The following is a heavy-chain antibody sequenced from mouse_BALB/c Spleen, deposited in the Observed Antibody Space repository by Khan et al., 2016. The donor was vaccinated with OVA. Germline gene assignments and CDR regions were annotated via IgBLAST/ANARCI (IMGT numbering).Heavy chain of an antibody. D-gene: IGHD2-12*01. CDR2: INTYTGEP. CDR1: GYTSTNYG. CDR3: ERKNYSDDRYFDV. Sequence: QIQLVQSGPELKKPGETVKISCKASGYTSTNYGMNWVKQAPGKGLKWMGWINTYTGEPTYADDFKGRFAFSLETSANTAYLQINNLKNEDTATYFCERKNYSDDRYFDVWDTGTTVTVSS. J-gene: IGHJ1*03. V-gene: IGHV9-3-1*01.